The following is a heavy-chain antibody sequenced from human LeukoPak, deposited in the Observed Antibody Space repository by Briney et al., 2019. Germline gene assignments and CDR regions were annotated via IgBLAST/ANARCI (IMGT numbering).Heavy chain of an antibody. Sequence: KPSETLSLTCTVSGYSISSGYYWGWIRQPPGKGLEWIGSIYHSGSTYYNPSLKSRVTISVDTSKNQFSLTLSSVTAADTAVYYCARDRIGVTIFGVVTYNWFDPWGQGTLVTVSS. J-gene: IGHJ5*02. CDR3: ARDRIGVTIFGVVTYNWFDP. V-gene: IGHV4-38-2*02. CDR2: IYHSGST. CDR1: GYSISSGYY. D-gene: IGHD3-3*01.